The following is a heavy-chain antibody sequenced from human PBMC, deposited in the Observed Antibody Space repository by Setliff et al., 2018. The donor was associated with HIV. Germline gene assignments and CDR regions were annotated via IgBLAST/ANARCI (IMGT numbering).Heavy chain of an antibody. CDR2: VSQSGST. D-gene: IGHD2-21*01. CDR1: GVSINRTDHY. J-gene: IGHJ5*02. V-gene: IGHV4-39*01. CDR3: ARVPVAGANWFDP. Sequence: SGTLSLTCSVSGVSINRTDHYWGWIRQSPGKRLEWIGSVSQSGSTYFNPSLKSRITISVDRSKNLFSLKLISVTAADQGVYYCARVPVAGANWFDPWGLGTLVTV.